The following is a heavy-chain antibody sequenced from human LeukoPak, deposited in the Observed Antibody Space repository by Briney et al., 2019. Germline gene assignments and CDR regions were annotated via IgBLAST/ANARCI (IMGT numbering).Heavy chain of an antibody. CDR1: GGSLTNHY. CDR2: INHSGST. D-gene: IGHD6-13*01. Sequence: SETLSLTCAVYGGSLTNHYWIWIRQPPGKGLEWIGEINHSGSTNYSPSLKGRLTISVDTAKSQFFLKLSSVTAADTAVYYCARGPAAVHPWGQGTLVTVSS. CDR3: ARGPAAVHP. J-gene: IGHJ5*02. V-gene: IGHV4-34*01.